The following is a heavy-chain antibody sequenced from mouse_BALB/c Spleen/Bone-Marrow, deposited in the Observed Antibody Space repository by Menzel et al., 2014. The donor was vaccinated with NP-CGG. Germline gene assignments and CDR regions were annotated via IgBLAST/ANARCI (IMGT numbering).Heavy chain of an antibody. D-gene: IGHD5-1*01. CDR2: IRYSDST. J-gene: IGHJ4*01. V-gene: IGHV3-1*02. CDR3: ARGTYGAMDY. Sequence: SGPDLVKPSQSLSLTCSVTGYSITSGYNWHWTRQFPGNKLEWMGYIRYSDSTNYNPSLKSRISITRDTSKNQFFLQLNSVTTEDTATYYCARGTYGAMDYWGQGTSVTVSS. CDR1: GYSITSGYN.